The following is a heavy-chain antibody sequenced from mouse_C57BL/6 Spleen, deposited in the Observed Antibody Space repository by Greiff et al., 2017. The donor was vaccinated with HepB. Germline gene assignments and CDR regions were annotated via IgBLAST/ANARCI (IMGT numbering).Heavy chain of an antibody. CDR3: ARPYDYDEGTWFAY. J-gene: IGHJ3*01. Sequence: EVKLLESGPGLVKPSQSLSLTCSVTGYSITSGYYWNWIRQFPGNKLEWMGYISYDGSNNYNPSLKNRISITRDPSKNQFFLQLNSVTTEDTATYYCARPYDYDEGTWFAYWGQRTLVTVSA. V-gene: IGHV3-6*01. CDR2: ISYDGSN. CDR1: GYSITSGYY. D-gene: IGHD2-4*01.